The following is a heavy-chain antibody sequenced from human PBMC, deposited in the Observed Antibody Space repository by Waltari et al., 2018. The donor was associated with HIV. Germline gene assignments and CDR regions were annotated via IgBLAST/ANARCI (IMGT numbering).Heavy chain of an antibody. CDR2: ISAYNGNT. Sequence: QVQLVQSGAEVKKPGASVKVSCKASGYTFTSYGISWVRQAPGQGLEWMGWISAYNGNTNYAQKLQGRVTMTTDTSTSTAYMELRSLRSDDTAVYYCARASPGGVTTVTPSYWYFDLWGRGTLVTVSS. CDR1: GYTFTSYG. D-gene: IGHD4-17*01. J-gene: IGHJ2*01. CDR3: ARASPGGVTTVTPSYWYFDL. V-gene: IGHV1-18*01.